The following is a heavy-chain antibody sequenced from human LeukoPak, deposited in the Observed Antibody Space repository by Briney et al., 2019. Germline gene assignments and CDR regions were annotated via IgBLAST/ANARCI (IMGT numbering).Heavy chain of an antibody. V-gene: IGHV3-23*01. CDR3: AKYCSSTSCFPAFRDY. Sequence: PGGSLRLSCAASGFTFSSYAMGWVRQAPGKGREWVSAISGSGGSTYYADPVKDRFTIFRDNSKNTLYLQMNSLRAEDTAVYYCAKYCSSTSCFPAFRDYWGQGTLVTVST. J-gene: IGHJ4*02. D-gene: IGHD2-2*01. CDR1: GFTFSSYA. CDR2: ISGSGGST.